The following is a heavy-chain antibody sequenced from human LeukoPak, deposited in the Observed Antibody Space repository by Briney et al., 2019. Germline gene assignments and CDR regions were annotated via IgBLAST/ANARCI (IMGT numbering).Heavy chain of an antibody. Sequence: GGSLRLSCAASGFTFSSYEMNWVRQAPGKGLEWVSYISSGGSTIYYAGSVKGRFTISRDNAKNSLYLQMNSLRAEDTAVYYCARVDYGDYYADYWGQGTLVTVSS. J-gene: IGHJ4*02. V-gene: IGHV3-48*03. CDR1: GFTFSSYE. CDR3: ARVDYGDYYADY. D-gene: IGHD4-17*01. CDR2: ISSGGSTI.